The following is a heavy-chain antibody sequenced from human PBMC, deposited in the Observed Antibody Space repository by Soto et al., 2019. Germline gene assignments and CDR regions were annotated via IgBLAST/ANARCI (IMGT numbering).Heavy chain of an antibody. CDR1: GFTFGDYA. Sequence: PGGSLRLSSTASGFTFGDYAMSWFRQAPGKGLEWVGFIRSRAYGGTTEYAASVKGRFTISRDDSKSIAYLQMNSLKTEDTAVYYCTRGPYYYGSGTSYYGMDVWGQGTTVTVSS. J-gene: IGHJ6*02. D-gene: IGHD3-10*01. V-gene: IGHV3-49*03. CDR2: IRSRAYGGTT. CDR3: TRGPYYYGSGTSYYGMDV.